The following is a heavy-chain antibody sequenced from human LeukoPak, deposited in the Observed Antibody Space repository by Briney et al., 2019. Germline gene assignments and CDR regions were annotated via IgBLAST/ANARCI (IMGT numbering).Heavy chain of an antibody. CDR3: ARGYGSGLYYFDY. Sequence: PSETLSLTCTVSGGSISSSDYYWSWIRQPPGKGLEWIGYIYYSGSTYYNPSLKSRVTISVDTSKNQFSLKLSSVTAADTAVYYCARGYGSGLYYFDYWGQGTLVTVSS. CDR2: IYYSGST. V-gene: IGHV4-30-4*01. D-gene: IGHD2-15*01. J-gene: IGHJ4*02. CDR1: GGSISSSDYY.